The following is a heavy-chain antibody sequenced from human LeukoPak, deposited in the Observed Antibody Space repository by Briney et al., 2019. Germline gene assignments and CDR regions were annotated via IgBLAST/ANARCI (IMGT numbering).Heavy chain of an antibody. CDR3: AKTLGYCSSTSCHEEH. D-gene: IGHD2-2*01. CDR2: ISYDGSNK. Sequence: PGGSLRLSCAASGFTFSSYGVHWVRQAPGKGLEWVAVISYDGSNKYYADSVKGRFTISRDNSKNTLYLQMNSLRAEDTAVYYCAKTLGYCSSTSCHEEHWGQGTLVTVSS. J-gene: IGHJ1*01. CDR1: GFTFSSYG. V-gene: IGHV3-30*18.